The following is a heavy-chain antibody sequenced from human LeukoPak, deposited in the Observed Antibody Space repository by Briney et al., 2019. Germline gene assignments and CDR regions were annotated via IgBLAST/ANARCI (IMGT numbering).Heavy chain of an antibody. Sequence: GGSLRLSCAASGFTFSSYWMSWFRQIPGKGLEWLGNIKTDGSEKYYLDSVKGRFTISRDNAKNSLYLQMNSLRAEDTAVYYCAGSIVVVPAATFDPWGQGTLVTVSS. V-gene: IGHV3-7*01. CDR3: AGSIVVVPAATFDP. J-gene: IGHJ5*02. CDR2: IKTDGSEK. D-gene: IGHD2-2*01. CDR1: GFTFSSYW.